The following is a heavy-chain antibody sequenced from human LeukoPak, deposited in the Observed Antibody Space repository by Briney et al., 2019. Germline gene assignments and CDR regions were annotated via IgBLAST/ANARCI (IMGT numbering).Heavy chain of an antibody. J-gene: IGHJ5*02. Sequence: SQTLSLTCAISGDSVSSNSAAWNWIRQSPSRGLEWLGRTYYRSKWYNDYAVSVKSRITINPDTSKNQFSLQLNSVTPEDTAVYYCARDPYSGSRVGSHTWFDPWGQGTLVTVSS. CDR2: TYYRSKWYN. CDR1: GDSVSSNSAA. CDR3: ARDPYSGSRVGSHTWFDP. V-gene: IGHV6-1*01. D-gene: IGHD1-26*01.